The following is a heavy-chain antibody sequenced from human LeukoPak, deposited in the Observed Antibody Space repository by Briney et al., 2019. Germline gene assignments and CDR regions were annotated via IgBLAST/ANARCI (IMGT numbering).Heavy chain of an antibody. CDR1: GGSISSSY. J-gene: IGHJ5*02. CDR3: ARHGGHCTSTSCFDP. V-gene: IGHV4-59*08. Sequence: SETLSLTCTVSGGSISSSYWSWIRQPPGKGLEWIGYIYSTGSTNSKPSLKSRVTISVDTSKNQFSLNLSSVTAADTAVYYCARHGGHCTSTSCFDPWGQGTLVTVSS. D-gene: IGHD2-2*01. CDR2: IYSTGST.